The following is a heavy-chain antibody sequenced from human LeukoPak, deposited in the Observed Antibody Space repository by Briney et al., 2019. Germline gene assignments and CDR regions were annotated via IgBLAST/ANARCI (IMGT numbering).Heavy chain of an antibody. CDR3: ARDRRVGYVDY. CDR1: GFTFSSYG. Sequence: GGSLRLSCAASGFTFSSYGMHWVRQAPGKGLEWVAVIWYDGSNKYYADSVKGRFTISRDNSKNTLYLQMNSLRAEDMAVYYCARDRRVGYVDYWGQGTLVTVSS. CDR2: IWYDGSNK. V-gene: IGHV3-33*01. J-gene: IGHJ4*02. D-gene: IGHD1-1*01.